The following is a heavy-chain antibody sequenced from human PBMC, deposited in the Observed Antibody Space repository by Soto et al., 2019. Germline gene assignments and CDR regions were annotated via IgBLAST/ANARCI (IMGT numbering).Heavy chain of an antibody. CDR3: ARNYYGDYVPFFDY. V-gene: IGHV1-18*01. CDR2: ISAYNGNT. D-gene: IGHD4-17*01. J-gene: IGHJ4*01. Sequence: ASVKVSCKASGGTFSSYAISWVRQAPGQGLEWMGWISAYNGNTNYAQKLQGRLTMTTDTSASTAYMELRSLRSDDTAVYYCARNYYGDYVPFFDYLGLGTLVTVSS. CDR1: GGTFSSYA.